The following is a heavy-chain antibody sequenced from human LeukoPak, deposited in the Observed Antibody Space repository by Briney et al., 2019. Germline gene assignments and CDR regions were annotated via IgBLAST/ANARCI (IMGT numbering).Heavy chain of an antibody. J-gene: IGHJ2*01. CDR1: GYTFTGYY. D-gene: IGHD2-2*01. CDR2: FNPNSGDT. CDR3: ARDLRPVPTGAHWYFDL. V-gene: IGHV1-2*02. Sequence: ASVKVSCKASGYTFTGYYIHWVRQAPGQGLEWMGWFNPNSGDTNYAQKFQGRVAMTRDTSISTAYMELSSLRSDDTAFYYCARDLRPVPTGAHWYFDLWGRGTLVTVSS.